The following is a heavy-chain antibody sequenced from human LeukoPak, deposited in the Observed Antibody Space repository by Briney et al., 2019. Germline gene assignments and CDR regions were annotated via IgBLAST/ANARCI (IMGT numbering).Heavy chain of an antibody. CDR3: ARKFRLGWWFPPTGFDY. J-gene: IGHJ4*02. V-gene: IGHV4-34*01. CDR2: INHSGST. CDR1: GYSISGGYY. D-gene: IGHD2-8*02. Sequence: SETLSLTCTVSGYSISGGYYWSWIRQPPGKGLEWIGEINHSGSTNYNPSLKSRVTISVDTSKNQFSLKLSSVTAADTAVYYCARKFRLGWWFPPTGFDYWGQGTLVTVSS.